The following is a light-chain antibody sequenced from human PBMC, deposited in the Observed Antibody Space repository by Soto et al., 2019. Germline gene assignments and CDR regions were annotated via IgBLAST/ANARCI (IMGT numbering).Light chain of an antibody. Sequence: DTTMTQSPSTLSGSGGDRVTITCRASQTISSWLAWYQLKPGKAPKLLIYKASTLKSGVPSRFSGSGSGTEFTLTISNLQPDDFATYYCQHYNSYSEAFGQGTKVELK. V-gene: IGKV1-5*03. CDR1: QTISSW. CDR3: QHYNSYSEA. J-gene: IGKJ1*01. CDR2: KAS.